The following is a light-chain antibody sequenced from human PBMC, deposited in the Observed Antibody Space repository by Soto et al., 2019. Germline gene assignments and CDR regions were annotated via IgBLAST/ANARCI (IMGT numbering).Light chain of an antibody. CDR3: QRRSDWPIT. Sequence: EIVLTQSPDTLSLSPGERATLSCRASQSVARYLAWYQQKPGQAPSLLISGASNRATGIPARFSGSGSGTDFTLTISSLEPEDFAVYYCQRRSDWPITFGQGTRLEIK. J-gene: IGKJ5*01. CDR1: QSVARY. CDR2: GAS. V-gene: IGKV3-11*01.